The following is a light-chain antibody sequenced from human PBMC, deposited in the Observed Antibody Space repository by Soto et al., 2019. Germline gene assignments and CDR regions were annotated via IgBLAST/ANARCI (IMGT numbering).Light chain of an antibody. CDR3: QQYYHWGLS. Sequence: VMTQSPANLSVSPGDGVTLFCRASQDVATNLAWYQLKPGQAPRLLIHASSTMDAGIPCTFSGSGSGTQFSLTISSVQSEDSAVYYCQQYYHWGLSFGGGTKVEI. CDR1: QDVATN. V-gene: IGKV3D-15*01. CDR2: ASS. J-gene: IGKJ4*01.